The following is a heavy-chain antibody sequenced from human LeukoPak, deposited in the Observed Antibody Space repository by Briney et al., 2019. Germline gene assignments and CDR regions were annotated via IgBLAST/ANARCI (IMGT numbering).Heavy chain of an antibody. CDR2: INAGNGNT. Sequence: GASVKVSCTTSGFTFTTYAIQWVRQAPGQRLEWMGWINAGNGNTKYSQDFQGRVTITRDTSASTAYMELSSLRSEDTAVYYCARDEPPHYDFWSGPLGGMDVWGQGTTVTVSS. V-gene: IGHV1-3*03. D-gene: IGHD3-3*01. CDR3: ARDEPPHYDFWSGPLGGMDV. J-gene: IGHJ6*02. CDR1: GFTFTTYA.